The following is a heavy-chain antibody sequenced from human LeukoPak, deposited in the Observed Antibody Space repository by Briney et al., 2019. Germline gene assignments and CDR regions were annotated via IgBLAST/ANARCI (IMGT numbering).Heavy chain of an antibody. CDR2: IIQDGSEK. J-gene: IGHJ4*02. CDR3: ARDQGIFDY. Sequence: GGSLRLSCVASGFTFSSYWMRWVRQAPGEGLEWVASIIQDGSEKYYVDSVKGRSTISRDKATNSLYLQLNSLRDEDSAVYYCARDQGIFDYWGQGAMASVCS. CDR1: GFTFSSYW. V-gene: IGHV3-7*01.